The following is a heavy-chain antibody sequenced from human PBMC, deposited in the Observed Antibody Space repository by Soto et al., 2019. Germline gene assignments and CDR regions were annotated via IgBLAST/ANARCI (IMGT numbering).Heavy chain of an antibody. V-gene: IGHV4-59*01. CDR3: ARAAPYCSSTSCYYGSWFDP. CDR1: GGSISSYY. CDR2: IYYSGST. D-gene: IGHD2-2*01. J-gene: IGHJ5*02. Sequence: QVQLQESGPGLVKPSETLSLTCTVSGGSISSYYWSWIRQPPGKGLEWIGYIYYSGSTNYNPSLKSRVTISVDTSKNQFSLKLSSVTAADKAVYYCARAAPYCSSTSCYYGSWFDPWGQGTLVTVSS.